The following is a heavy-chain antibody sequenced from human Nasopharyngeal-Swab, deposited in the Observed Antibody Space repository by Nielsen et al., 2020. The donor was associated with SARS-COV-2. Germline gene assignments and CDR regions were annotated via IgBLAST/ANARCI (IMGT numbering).Heavy chain of an antibody. Sequence: GESLTISCAASGFTFSSYWMHWVRQAPGKGLVWVSRINSDGSSTSYADSVKGRFTISRDNAKNTLYLQMNSLRAEDTAVYYCARVVCSGGSCYQNRYYFDYWGQGTLVTVSS. CDR1: GFTFSSYW. J-gene: IGHJ4*02. CDR2: INSDGSST. CDR3: ARVVCSGGSCYQNRYYFDY. D-gene: IGHD2-15*01. V-gene: IGHV3-74*01.